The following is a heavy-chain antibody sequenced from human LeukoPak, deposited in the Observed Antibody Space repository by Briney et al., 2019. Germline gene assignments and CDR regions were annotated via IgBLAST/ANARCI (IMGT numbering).Heavy chain of an antibody. Sequence: GGSLTLSCAASGFTFSSYWMSWVRQAPGKGLEWVAFIRYDGSNKYYADSVKGRFTISRDNSKNTLYLQMNSLRAEDTAVYYCAKDRRGDRYYFDYWGQGTLVTVSS. D-gene: IGHD2-21*02. J-gene: IGHJ4*02. CDR1: GFTFSSYW. CDR2: IRYDGSNK. CDR3: AKDRRGDRYYFDY. V-gene: IGHV3-30*02.